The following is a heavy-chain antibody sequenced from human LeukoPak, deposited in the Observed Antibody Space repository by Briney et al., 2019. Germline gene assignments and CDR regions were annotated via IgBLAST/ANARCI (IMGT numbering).Heavy chain of an antibody. CDR2: IIPIFGTA. Sequence: ASVKVSCKASGGTFSSYAISWVRQAPGQGLEWMGGIIPIFGTANYAQTFQGRVTITADESTSTAYMELRSLRSDDTAVYYCASGGCSGGSCYSFFDYWGQGTLVTVSS. CDR3: ASGGCSGGSCYSFFDY. V-gene: IGHV1-69*13. J-gene: IGHJ4*02. D-gene: IGHD2-15*01. CDR1: GGTFSSYA.